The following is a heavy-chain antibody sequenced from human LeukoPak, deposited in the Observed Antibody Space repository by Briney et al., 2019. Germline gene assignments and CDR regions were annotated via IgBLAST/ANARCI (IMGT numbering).Heavy chain of an antibody. D-gene: IGHD3-22*01. J-gene: IGHJ3*02. CDR3: AKVWTPPQFYYYDSSGYPNAFDI. V-gene: IGHV3-23*01. CDR1: GFTFSSYG. Sequence: GGALRLSCAASGFTFSSYGMSWVRQAPGKGLEWVSAISGSGGSTYYADSVKGRFTISRDNSKNTLYLQMNSLRAEDTAVYYCAKVWTPPQFYYYDSSGYPNAFDIWGQGTMVTVSS. CDR2: ISGSGGST.